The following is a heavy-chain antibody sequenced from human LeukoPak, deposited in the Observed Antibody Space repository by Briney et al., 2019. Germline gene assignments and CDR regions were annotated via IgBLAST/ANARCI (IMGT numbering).Heavy chain of an antibody. D-gene: IGHD3-10*01. V-gene: IGHV4-39*01. Sequence: PSQTLSLTCTVRGGSISSSSYYWGWIRQPPGKGLEWIGSIYYSGSTYYNPSLKSRVTISVDTSKNQFSLKLSSVTAADTAVYYCARHEPFYGSGSFIPWGQGTLVTVSS. J-gene: IGHJ5*02. CDR3: ARHEPFYGSGSFIP. CDR1: GGSISSSSYY. CDR2: IYYSGST.